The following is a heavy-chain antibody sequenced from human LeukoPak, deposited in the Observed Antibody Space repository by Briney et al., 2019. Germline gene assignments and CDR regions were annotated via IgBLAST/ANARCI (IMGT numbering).Heavy chain of an antibody. V-gene: IGHV4-34*01. CDR2: IAHTGST. CDR1: GGSFTGYY. J-gene: IGHJ4*02. Sequence: SETLSLTCAVYGGSFTGYYWTWIRQPPGKGLECIGEIAHTGSTNYNPSLKSRVTISMDTSRNEFSLQLTSLTAADTAVYYCASSSPANIVSGYYFFDYWGQGTLVTVSS. CDR3: ASSSPANIVSGYYFFDY. D-gene: IGHD3-22*01.